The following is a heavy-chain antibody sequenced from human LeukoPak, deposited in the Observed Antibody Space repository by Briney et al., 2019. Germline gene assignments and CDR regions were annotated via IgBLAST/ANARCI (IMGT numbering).Heavy chain of an antibody. CDR2: ISGSGDST. V-gene: IGHV3-23*01. D-gene: IGHD3-3*01. Sequence: GGSLRLSCAASGFTFSNYAMSWVRQAPGEGVEGVSPISGSGDSTYYADSVKGRFTISRDSSMETLYLQMNSLRAEDTATYFCAKRLSFGVAIGDFDYWGQGTLVTVSS. J-gene: IGHJ4*02. CDR3: AKRLSFGVAIGDFDY. CDR1: GFTFSNYA.